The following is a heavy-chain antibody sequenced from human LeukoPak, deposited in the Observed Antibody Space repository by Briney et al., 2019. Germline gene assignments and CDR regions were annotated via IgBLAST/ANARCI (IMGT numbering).Heavy chain of an antibody. CDR3: AKGMDPQQLVLFDY. J-gene: IGHJ4*02. CDR2: ISYDGSNK. Sequence: GGSLRLFCAASGFTFSSYAMHWVRQAPGQGLEWLAVISYDGSNKYYADSVKGRFTISRDNSKNTLYLQMNSLRAEDTAVYYCAKGMDPQQLVLFDYWGQGTLVTVSS. CDR1: GFTFSSYA. V-gene: IGHV3-30*18. D-gene: IGHD6-13*01.